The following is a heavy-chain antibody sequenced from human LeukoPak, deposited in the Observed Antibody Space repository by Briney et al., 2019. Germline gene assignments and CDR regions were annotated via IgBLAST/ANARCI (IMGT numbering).Heavy chain of an antibody. V-gene: IGHV3-53*01. CDR1: VFTVSSNH. CDR3: ARGPAGYN. CDR2: IYSGGST. Sequence: PGGSLRLSCAASVFTVSSNHMSWVRQAPGKGLEWVSVIYSGGSTDYADSVKGRFTISRDSSKNTLYLQMNSLRAEDTAVYHCARGPAGYNWGQGTLVTVSS. D-gene: IGHD1-1*01. J-gene: IGHJ4*02.